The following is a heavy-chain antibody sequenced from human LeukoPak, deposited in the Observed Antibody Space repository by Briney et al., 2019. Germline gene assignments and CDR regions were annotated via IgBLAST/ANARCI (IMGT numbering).Heavy chain of an antibody. CDR1: GFTFSSYA. V-gene: IGHV3-23*01. D-gene: IGHD3-3*01. Sequence: GGSLRLSCAASGFTFSSYAMSWVRQAPGKGLEWVSAISGSGGSTYYADSVKGRFTISSDNSKNTLYLQMNSLRAEDTAVYYCAKDTIFGVVIEKYWGQGTLVTVSS. J-gene: IGHJ4*02. CDR3: AKDTIFGVVIEKY. CDR2: ISGSGGST.